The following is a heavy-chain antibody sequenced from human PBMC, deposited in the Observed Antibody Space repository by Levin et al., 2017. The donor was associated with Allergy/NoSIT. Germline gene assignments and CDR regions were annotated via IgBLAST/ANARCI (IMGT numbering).Heavy chain of an antibody. D-gene: IGHD2/OR15-2a*01. J-gene: IGHJ5*02. Sequence: GGSLRLSCAASGFTFSSYWMHWVRQAPGKGLVWVSRINSDGSSTSYADSVKGRFTISRDSAKNTLYLQMNSLRAEDTDVYYCARPTGFYNWFDPWGQGTLVTVSS. V-gene: IGHV3-74*01. CDR3: ARPTGFYNWFDP. CDR1: GFTFSSYW. CDR2: INSDGSST.